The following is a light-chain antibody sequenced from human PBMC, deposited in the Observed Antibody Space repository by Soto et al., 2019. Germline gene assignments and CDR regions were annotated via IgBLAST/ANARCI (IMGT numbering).Light chain of an antibody. CDR3: QQYYNWRPR. V-gene: IGKV3-15*01. Sequence: ESVLTQSPGTLSSSPGERATLSCRASQSVNSNYLAWYQQKPGQAPRLLIYGASTRATGVPARFSGSGSGTEFTLTISRLQSEDFAVYYCQQYYNWRPRFGQGTKVDNK. J-gene: IGKJ1*01. CDR2: GAS. CDR1: QSVNSN.